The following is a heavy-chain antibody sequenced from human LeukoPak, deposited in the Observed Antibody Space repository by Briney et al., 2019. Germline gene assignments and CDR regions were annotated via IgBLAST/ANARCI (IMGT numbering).Heavy chain of an antibody. CDR1: GGSFNDYY. CDR2: INHSGNT. V-gene: IGHV4-34*01. J-gene: IGHJ4*02. D-gene: IGHD6-19*01. Sequence: SETLSLTCAVYGGSFNDYYWSWIRQPPGKGLEWIGEINHSGNTNHNPSLKSRVTISIDTSKNQFSLKLRSVTAADTAMYYCARRIYSSGWPFDSWGQGTLVTVSS. CDR3: ARRIYSSGWPFDS.